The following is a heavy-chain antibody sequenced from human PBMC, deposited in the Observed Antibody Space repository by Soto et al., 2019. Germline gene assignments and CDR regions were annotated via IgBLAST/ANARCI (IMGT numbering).Heavy chain of an antibody. V-gene: IGHV1-2*02. CDR1: GYTFTGYY. CDR3: ASAPHYYGSGSYLVPTDY. D-gene: IGHD3-10*01. CDR2: INPNSGGT. J-gene: IGHJ4*01. Sequence: ASVKVSCKASGYTFTGYYMHWVRQAPGQGLEWMGWINPNSGGTNYAQKFQGRVTMTRDTSISTAYMELSRLRSDDTAVYYCASAPHYYGSGSYLVPTDYCGHLPLVTVS.